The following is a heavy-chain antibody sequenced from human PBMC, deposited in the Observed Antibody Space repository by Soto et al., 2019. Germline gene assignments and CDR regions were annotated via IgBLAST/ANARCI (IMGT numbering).Heavy chain of an antibody. CDR2: INPSGGGT. Sequence: ASVKVSCKASGYSFTNYYIHWVRQAPGQGLEWMGIINPSGGGTTYAQEFQGRVTMTRDTSTSTVYLELSSLRSEDTAVYYCAIMMASAKEGRVGCVGFWRQGPLVTVSS. CDR1: GYSFTNYY. J-gene: IGHJ4*02. CDR3: AIMMASAKEGRVGCVGF. D-gene: IGHD1-26*01. V-gene: IGHV1-46*01.